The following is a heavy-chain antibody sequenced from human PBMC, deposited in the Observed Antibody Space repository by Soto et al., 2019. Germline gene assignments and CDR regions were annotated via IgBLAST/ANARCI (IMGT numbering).Heavy chain of an antibody. CDR1: GFTFSDYA. V-gene: IGHV3-30*03. CDR3: ARGGRQWLVTSDFIL. D-gene: IGHD6-19*01. Sequence: VQLVESGGGVVQPGRSLRLSCAASGFTFSDYAMHWVRQAPGKGLEWVAVVSHDGRNTHYADSVKGRFTISRDSSKNTVCLEMTSLRAEDTAVYYCARGGRQWLVTSDFILWGQGALATGSS. CDR2: VSHDGRNT. J-gene: IGHJ1*01.